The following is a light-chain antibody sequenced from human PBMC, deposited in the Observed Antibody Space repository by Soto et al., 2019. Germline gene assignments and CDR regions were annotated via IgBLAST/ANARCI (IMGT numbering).Light chain of an antibody. Sequence: DIQMTQSPSTLSASVGDRVTITCRASQNINKWLAWYQQKPGKAPKLLIAKASTLESGDPSRFSGSESGTDFTLTISCLQPDDFATYFCQQYDTYPWTFGQGTTVEIK. V-gene: IGKV1-5*03. CDR3: QQYDTYPWT. J-gene: IGKJ1*01. CDR1: QNINKW. CDR2: KAS.